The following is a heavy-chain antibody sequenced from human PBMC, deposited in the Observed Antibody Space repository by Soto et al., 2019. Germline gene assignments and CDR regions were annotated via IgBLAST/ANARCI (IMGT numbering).Heavy chain of an antibody. J-gene: IGHJ4*02. V-gene: IGHV3-13*01. CDR1: GFTFSSYD. Sequence: GGSLRLSCAASGFTFSSYDMRWVRQATGKGLEWVSAIGTAGDTYYPGSVKGRFTISRENAKNSLYLQMNSLRAGDTAVYYCARGRSRGPYYYDSSGYYSFDYWGQGTLVTVSS. D-gene: IGHD3-22*01. CDR3: ARGRSRGPYYYDSSGYYSFDY. CDR2: IGTAGDT.